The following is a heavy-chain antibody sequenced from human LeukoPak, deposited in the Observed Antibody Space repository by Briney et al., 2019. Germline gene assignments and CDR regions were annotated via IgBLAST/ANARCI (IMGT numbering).Heavy chain of an antibody. CDR2: IYYSGST. V-gene: IGHV4-59*01. CDR3: AREDPDAFDI. CDR1: GGFISSYY. J-gene: IGHJ3*02. Sequence: SETLSLTCTVSGGFISSYYWSWIRQPPGKGLEWIGYIYYSGSTNYNPSLKSRVTISVDTSKNQFSLKLSSVTAADTAVYYCAREDPDAFDIWGQGTMVTVSS.